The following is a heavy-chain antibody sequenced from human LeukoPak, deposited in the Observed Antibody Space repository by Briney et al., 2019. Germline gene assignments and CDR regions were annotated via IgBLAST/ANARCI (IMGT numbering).Heavy chain of an antibody. D-gene: IGHD3-22*01. J-gene: IGHJ4*02. CDR2: IYYSGST. V-gene: IGHV4-59*01. CDR3: ARVSYDSSGYSYYFDY. CDR1: GGSISSYY. Sequence: PSETLSLTCTVSGGSISSYYWSWIRQPPGKGLEWIGYIYYSGSTNYNPSLKSRVTISVDTSKNQFSLKLSSVTAADTAVYYCARVSYDSSGYSYYFDYWGQGTLVTVSS.